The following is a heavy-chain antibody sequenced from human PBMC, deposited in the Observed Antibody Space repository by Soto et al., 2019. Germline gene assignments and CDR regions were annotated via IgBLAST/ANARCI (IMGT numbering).Heavy chain of an antibody. CDR2: ISYDGSNK. J-gene: IGHJ4*02. CDR1: GFTFSSYG. CDR3: AKDGAAPFDY. Sequence: GGSLRLSCASSGFTFSSYGMHWVRQAPGKGLEWVAVISYDGSNKYYADSVKGRFTISRDNSKNTLYLQMNSLRAEDTAVYYCAKDGAAPFDYWGQGTLVTVSS. D-gene: IGHD6-13*01. V-gene: IGHV3-30*18.